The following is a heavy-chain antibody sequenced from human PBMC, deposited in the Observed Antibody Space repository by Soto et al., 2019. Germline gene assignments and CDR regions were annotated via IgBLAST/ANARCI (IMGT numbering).Heavy chain of an antibody. J-gene: IGHJ6*02. V-gene: IGHV3-13*04. CDR2: IGTANDT. Sequence: EEQLVESGGGLVQPGGSLRLSCAASGFTFNSYDMHWVRQATGKGLEWVSTIGTANDTYYPGSVKGQFTISRENAKNSLYLQMNSLRAGDTAVYYCARALGAYYYYGMDVWGQGTTVTVSS. CDR1: GFTFNSYD. CDR3: ARALGAYYYYGMDV.